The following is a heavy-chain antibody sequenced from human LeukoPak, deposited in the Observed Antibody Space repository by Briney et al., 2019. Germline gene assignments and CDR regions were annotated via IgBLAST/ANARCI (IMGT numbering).Heavy chain of an antibody. CDR2: TYYRSNWYN. J-gene: IGHJ5*02. D-gene: IGHD2-15*01. Sequence: SQTLSLTCAISGDSVSSNSAAWNWIRQSPSRGLEWLGRTYYRSNWYNDYAVSVKSRITINPDTSKNQFSLQLNSVTPEDTAVYYCARSVGYCSGGSCYSRNWFDPWGQGTLVTVSS. CDR3: ARSVGYCSGGSCYSRNWFDP. CDR1: GDSVSSNSAA. V-gene: IGHV6-1*01.